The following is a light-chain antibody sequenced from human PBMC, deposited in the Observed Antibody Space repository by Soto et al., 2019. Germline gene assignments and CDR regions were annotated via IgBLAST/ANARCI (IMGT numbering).Light chain of an antibody. Sequence: QSALAQPASVSGSAGQSITISCTGASGYVGTYSLVSWYQQHPGKAPKVVIYEGHKRPSGVPDRFSGSTSVNTASLTISGLQTDDEADYYCCLYVGATTYVFGTGTQLTVL. J-gene: IGLJ1*01. CDR2: EGH. CDR1: SGYVGTYSL. CDR3: CLYVGATTYV. V-gene: IGLV2-23*01.